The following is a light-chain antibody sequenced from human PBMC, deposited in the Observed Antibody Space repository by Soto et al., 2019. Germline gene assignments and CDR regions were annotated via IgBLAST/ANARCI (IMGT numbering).Light chain of an antibody. CDR3: QQRGSWPPT. Sequence: EIVLTQSPATLSLSPGERATLSCMASQSVSSYLAWYQQKPGQAPRLLIYDASNRATGVPARFSGSGSGTDFTLTISSLEPEDFGVYYCQQRGSWPPTFGQGTRLEIK. CDR2: DAS. J-gene: IGKJ5*01. V-gene: IGKV3-11*01. CDR1: QSVSSY.